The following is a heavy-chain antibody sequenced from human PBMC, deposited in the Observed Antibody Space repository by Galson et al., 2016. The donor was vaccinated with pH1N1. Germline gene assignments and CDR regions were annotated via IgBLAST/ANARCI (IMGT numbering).Heavy chain of an antibody. D-gene: IGHD3-16*01. V-gene: IGHV4-30-4*01. J-gene: IGHJ6*02. CDR2: IYYSGTT. Sequence: LSLTCTVSGGSMNSADYYWSWIRQPPGKGLEWIGYIYYSGTTYFSPSLKSRLSMSVDMSNHQFSLTLNSVTAADTAVYYCARGEGIRYYYSGMDVWGQGTTVTVFS. CDR1: GGSMNSADYY. CDR3: ARGEGIRYYYSGMDV.